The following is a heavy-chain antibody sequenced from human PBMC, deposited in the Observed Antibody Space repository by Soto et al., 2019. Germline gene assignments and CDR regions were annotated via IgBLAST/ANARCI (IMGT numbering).Heavy chain of an antibody. V-gene: IGHV1-24*01. CDR2: FDPEDGET. J-gene: IGHJ4*02. Sequence: ASVKVSCKVSGYTLTELSMHWVRQAPGKGLEWMGGFDPEDGETIYAQKFQGRVTMTEDTSTDTAYMELSSLRSEDTAVYYCVSDYYDSSGYYAFFDYWAREPWSPSPQ. CDR3: VSDYYDSSGYYAFFDY. D-gene: IGHD3-22*01. CDR1: GYTLTELS.